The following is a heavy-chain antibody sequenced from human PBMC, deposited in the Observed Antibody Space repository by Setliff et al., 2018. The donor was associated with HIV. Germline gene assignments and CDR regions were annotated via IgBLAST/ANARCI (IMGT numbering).Heavy chain of an antibody. CDR2: IYYTGST. J-gene: IGHJ3*01. D-gene: IGHD3-10*01. CDR1: GGSISNYY. Sequence: SETLSLTCTVPGGSISNYYWNWIRQPPGKGLEWIGYIYYTGSTNYDPSLKSRVTISLDTSKDQFSLKLSSVTAADTAIYYCARGDNYYYTSGTFHNGLDCFDFWGQGTMVTVS. V-gene: IGHV4-59*01. CDR3: ARGDNYYYTSGTFHNGLDCFDF.